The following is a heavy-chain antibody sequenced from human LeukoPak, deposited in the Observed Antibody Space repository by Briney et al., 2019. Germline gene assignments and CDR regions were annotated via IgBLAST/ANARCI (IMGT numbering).Heavy chain of an antibody. CDR3: ARELAATGRDF. J-gene: IGHJ4*02. V-gene: IGHV1-46*01. D-gene: IGHD2-15*01. CDR1: GYSFTTYY. Sequence: ASVKVSCKASGYSFTTYYMHWVRQAPGQGLEWMGIINPSGGSTTYAQKFQGRVTMTRDTSTTTVYMELGSLRSDDTAVYYCARELAATGRDFWGQGTLVTVSS. CDR2: INPSGGST.